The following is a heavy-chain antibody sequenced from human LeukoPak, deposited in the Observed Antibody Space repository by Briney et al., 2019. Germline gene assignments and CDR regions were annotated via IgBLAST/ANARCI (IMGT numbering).Heavy chain of an antibody. Sequence: GGSLRLSCAASGLPFENAWMNWVRQAPGKGLEWVSYISSSSSTIYYADSVKGRFTISRDNAKNSLYLQMNSLRAEDTAVYYCARDGYYYDSSGYPIDYWGQGTLVTVSS. CDR1: GLPFENAW. CDR3: ARDGYYYDSSGYPIDY. CDR2: ISSSSSTI. D-gene: IGHD3-22*01. V-gene: IGHV3-48*01. J-gene: IGHJ4*02.